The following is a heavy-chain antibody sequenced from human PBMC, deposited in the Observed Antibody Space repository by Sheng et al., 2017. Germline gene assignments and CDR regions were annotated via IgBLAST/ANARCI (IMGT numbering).Heavy chain of an antibody. CDR2: IQYDGSNQ. D-gene: IGHD2-15*01. V-gene: IGHV3-30*02. CDR3: AKKFGVGYCNSGSCPGYFDY. J-gene: IGHJ4*02. CDR1: GFTFSHYG. Sequence: QVQLVESGGGVVQPGGSLRLSCAAAGFTFSHYGMHWVRQAPGKGLEWVAFIQYDGSNQYYADSVKGRFTISRDKSKNTVYLQMNSLRVEDTAVYFCAKKFGVGYCNSGSCPGYFDYWGQGTLVTVSS.